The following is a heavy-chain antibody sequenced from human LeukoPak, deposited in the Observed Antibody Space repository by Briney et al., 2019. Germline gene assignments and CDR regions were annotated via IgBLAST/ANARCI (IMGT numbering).Heavy chain of an antibody. Sequence: QPGGSLRLSFAPAGSYWMHWVRQAPGKGLVWVSHIKSDGSWTSYADSVKGRFTISKDNAKNTVYLQMNNLRAEDTAVYYCVSFYETYWGRGTLVTVSS. J-gene: IGHJ4*02. V-gene: IGHV3-74*01. D-gene: IGHD2/OR15-2a*01. CDR1: GSYW. CDR3: VSFYETY. CDR2: IKSDGSWT.